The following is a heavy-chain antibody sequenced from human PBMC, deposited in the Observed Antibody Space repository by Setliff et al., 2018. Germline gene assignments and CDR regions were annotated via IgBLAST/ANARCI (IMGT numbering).Heavy chain of an antibody. CDR2: IFYNGMA. Sequence: PSETLSLTCTVSGGSITSGSFFWGWLRQSPGTGLEWIGSIFYNGMAYYNPSLKSRATISVDTSKNQFSLKLTSMTAADTAVYFCAREGRSSTRGWYMDAWGKGTSVTVSS. CDR1: GGSITSGSFF. D-gene: IGHD2-2*01. V-gene: IGHV4-39*07. CDR3: AREGRSSTRGWYMDA. J-gene: IGHJ6*03.